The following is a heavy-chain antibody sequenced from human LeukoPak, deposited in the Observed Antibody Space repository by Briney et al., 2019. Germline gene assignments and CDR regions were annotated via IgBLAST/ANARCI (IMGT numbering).Heavy chain of an antibody. CDR1: GGSISSSNW. J-gene: IGHJ6*03. Sequence: PSETLSLTCAVSGGSISSSNWWSWVRQPPGKGLEWIGEIYHSGGTNYNPSLKSRVTISVDTSKNQFSLKLSSVTAADTAVYYCARDTGYCGGDCRLAYYYYMDVWGKGTTVTISS. CDR2: IYHSGGT. D-gene: IGHD2-21*02. CDR3: ARDTGYCGGDCRLAYYYYMDV. V-gene: IGHV4-4*02.